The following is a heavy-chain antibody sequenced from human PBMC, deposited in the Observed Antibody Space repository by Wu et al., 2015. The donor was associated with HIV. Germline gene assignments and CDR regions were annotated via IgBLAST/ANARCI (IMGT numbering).Heavy chain of an antibody. CDR1: GYTFTGYY. J-gene: IGHJ6*02. CDR3: ASHRLVVRGLLHYYYGMDV. Sequence: QVQLVQSGAEVKKPGASVKVSCKAFGYTFTGYYMHWVRQAPGQGLEWMGWINPNSGGTNYAQKFQGRVTMTRDTSISTAYMELSRLRSDDTAVYYCASHRLVVRGLLHYYYGMDVWGQGTTVTVSS. D-gene: IGHD3-10*01. V-gene: IGHV1-2*02. CDR2: INPNSGGT.